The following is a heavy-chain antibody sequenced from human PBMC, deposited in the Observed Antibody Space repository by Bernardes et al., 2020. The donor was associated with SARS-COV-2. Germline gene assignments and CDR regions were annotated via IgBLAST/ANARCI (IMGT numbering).Heavy chain of an antibody. CDR2: IKQDGSEK. CDR3: ARSREWLLPVSFDY. V-gene: IGHV3-7*01. CDR1: GVSISTYW. Sequence: GGSLRLSCAASGVSISTYWMSWVRQAPGKGLEWVANIKQDGSEKYYVDSVKGRFAISRDNAKNSLYLQMNSLRAEDTAVYFCARSREWLLPVSFDYWGQGTLVTVSS. D-gene: IGHD6-19*01. J-gene: IGHJ4*02.